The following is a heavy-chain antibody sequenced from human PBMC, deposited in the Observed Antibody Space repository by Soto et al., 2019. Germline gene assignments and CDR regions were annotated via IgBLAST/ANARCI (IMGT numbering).Heavy chain of an antibody. CDR1: GYSFTAYY. V-gene: IGHV1-2*04. CDR3: ARGPLYYDSSGYYSY. CDR2: INPNSGGT. Sequence: ASVKVSCKASGYSFTAYYMHWVRQAPGQGLEWMGWINPNSGGTDYAQKFQGWVTMTRDTSISTAYMELSRLRSDDTAVYYCARGPLYYDSSGYYSYWGQGTLVTVS. D-gene: IGHD3-22*01. J-gene: IGHJ4*02.